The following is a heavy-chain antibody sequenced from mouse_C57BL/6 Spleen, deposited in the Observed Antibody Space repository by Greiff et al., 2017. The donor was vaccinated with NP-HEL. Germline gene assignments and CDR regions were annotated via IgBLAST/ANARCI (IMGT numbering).Heavy chain of an antibody. Sequence: EVKLQESGPELVKPGASVKISCKASGYSFTGYYMNWVKQSPEKSLEWIGEINPSTGGTTYNQKFKAKATLTVDKSSSTAYMQLKSLTSEDSAVYYCARRGLGDYWGQGTSVTVSS. CDR3: ARRGLGDY. CDR1: GYSFTGYY. CDR2: INPSTGGT. D-gene: IGHD3-1*01. V-gene: IGHV1-42*01. J-gene: IGHJ4*01.